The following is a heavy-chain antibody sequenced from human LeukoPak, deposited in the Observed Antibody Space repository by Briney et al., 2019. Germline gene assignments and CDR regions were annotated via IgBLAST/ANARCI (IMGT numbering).Heavy chain of an antibody. Sequence: ASVKVSCKASGYTFTSYGISWVRQAPGQGLEWMGGIIPIFGTANYAQKFQGRVTITTDESTSTAYMELSSLRSEDTAVYYCARDRADSSGYYYRFDYWGQGTLVTVSS. J-gene: IGHJ4*02. CDR2: IIPIFGTA. CDR3: ARDRADSSGYYYRFDY. D-gene: IGHD3-22*01. CDR1: GYTFTSYG. V-gene: IGHV1-69*05.